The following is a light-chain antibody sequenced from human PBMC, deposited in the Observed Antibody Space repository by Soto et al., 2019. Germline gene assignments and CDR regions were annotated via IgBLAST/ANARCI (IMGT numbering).Light chain of an antibody. CDR2: AAS. Sequence: IQLTQSTSSLSASVGDRVTITCRASQGISSYLAWYQQKPGKAPKLLIYAASTLQSGVPSRFSGSGSGTDFTLTIISLQPEDFATYYCQQLNSYPFTFGQGTRLEIK. V-gene: IGKV1-9*01. CDR1: QGISSY. J-gene: IGKJ5*01. CDR3: QQLNSYPFT.